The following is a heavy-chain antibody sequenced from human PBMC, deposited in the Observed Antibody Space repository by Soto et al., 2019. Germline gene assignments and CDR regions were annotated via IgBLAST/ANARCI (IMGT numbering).Heavy chain of an antibody. CDR2: IIPIFGTA. D-gene: IGHD3-16*01. V-gene: IGHV1-69*13. J-gene: IGHJ6*02. CDR3: AGGYYYSYGMHV. Sequence: SVKVSCKACGGTFSSYAISWVRQAPGQGLEWMGGIIPIFGTANYAQKFQGRVTITADESTSTAYMELSSLRSEDTAVYYCAGGYYYSYGMHVWGQGTTVTVSS. CDR1: GGTFSSYA.